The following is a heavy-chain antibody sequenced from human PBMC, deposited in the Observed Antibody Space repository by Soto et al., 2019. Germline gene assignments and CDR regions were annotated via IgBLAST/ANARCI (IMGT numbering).Heavy chain of an antibody. CDR2: ISYDGSNK. V-gene: IGHV3-30-3*01. Sequence: GGSLRLSCAASGFTFSSYAMHWVRQAPGKGLEWVAVISYDGSNKYYADSVKGRFTISRDNSKNTLYLQMNSLRAEDTAVYYCAREATSLPDYYSYGMDVWGQGTTVTVSS. CDR1: GFTFSSYA. D-gene: IGHD5-12*01. J-gene: IGHJ6*02. CDR3: AREATSLPDYYSYGMDV.